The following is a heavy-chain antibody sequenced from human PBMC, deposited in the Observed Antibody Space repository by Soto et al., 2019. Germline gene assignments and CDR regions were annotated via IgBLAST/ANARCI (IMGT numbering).Heavy chain of an antibody. CDR1: GFTFSSYW. Sequence: GSLRLSCAASGFTFSSYWMSWVRQAPGKGLEWVANIKQDGSEKYYVDSVKGRFTISRDNAKNSLYLQMNSLRAEDTAVYYCARDYYRGLVPAYDYWGQGTLVTVSS. CDR3: ARDYYRGLVPAYDY. V-gene: IGHV3-7*01. D-gene: IGHD3-10*01. CDR2: IKQDGSEK. J-gene: IGHJ4*02.